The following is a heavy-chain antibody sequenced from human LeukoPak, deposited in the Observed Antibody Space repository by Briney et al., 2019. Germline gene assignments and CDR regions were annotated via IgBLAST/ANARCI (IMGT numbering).Heavy chain of an antibody. J-gene: IGHJ5*02. CDR3: ARQIVPAAMESGWSDP. CDR1: GGSISSSSYY. CDR2: IYYSGST. D-gene: IGHD2-2*01. V-gene: IGHV4-39*01. Sequence: SETLSLTCTVSGGSISSSSYYWGWIRQPPGKGLEWIGSIYYSGSTYYNPSLKSRVTISVDTSKNQFSLKLSSVTAADTAVYYCARQIVPAAMESGWSDPWGQGTLVTVSS.